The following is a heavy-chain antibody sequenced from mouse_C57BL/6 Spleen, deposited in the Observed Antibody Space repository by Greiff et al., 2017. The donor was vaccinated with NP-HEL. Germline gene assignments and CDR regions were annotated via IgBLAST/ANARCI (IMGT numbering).Heavy chain of an antibody. CDR1: GFTFTDYY. V-gene: IGHV7-3*01. CDR3: ARYGSSGYDY. CDR2: IRNKANGYTT. D-gene: IGHD3-2*02. J-gene: IGHJ2*01. Sequence: DVHLVESGGGLVQPGGSLSLSCAASGFTFTDYYMSWVRQPPGKALEWLGFIRNKANGYTTEYSASVKGRFTISRDNSQSILYLQMNALRAEDSATYYCARYGSSGYDYWGQGTTLTVSS.